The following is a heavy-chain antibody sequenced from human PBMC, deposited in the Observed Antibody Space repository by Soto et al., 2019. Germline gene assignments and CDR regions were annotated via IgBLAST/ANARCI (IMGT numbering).Heavy chain of an antibody. D-gene: IGHD3-16*01. V-gene: IGHV3-30-3*01. CDR3: ARDGGSY. Sequence: QVQLVESGGGVVQPGTSLRLSCAASGFTLSTYAIHWVRQAPGKGLEWVAVIASDGSSQYYADSVKGRFTVSRDSPRNTLYLQMNSLRTEDTAVYFCARDGGSYWGQGTQVIVST. CDR2: IASDGSSQ. J-gene: IGHJ4*02. CDR1: GFTLSTYA.